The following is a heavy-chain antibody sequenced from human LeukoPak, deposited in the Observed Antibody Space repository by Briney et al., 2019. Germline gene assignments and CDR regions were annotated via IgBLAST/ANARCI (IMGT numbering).Heavy chain of an antibody. J-gene: IGHJ4*02. CDR3: VRDRWELSSIDY. Sequence: GGSLRLSCAASGFTFSSYSMNWFRQAPGKGLEWVSSISSSSSYIYYADSVKGRFTISRDNAKNSLYLQMNSLRAEDTAVYYCVRDRWELSSIDYWGQGTLVTVSS. V-gene: IGHV3-21*01. D-gene: IGHD1-26*01. CDR1: GFTFSSYS. CDR2: ISSSSSYI.